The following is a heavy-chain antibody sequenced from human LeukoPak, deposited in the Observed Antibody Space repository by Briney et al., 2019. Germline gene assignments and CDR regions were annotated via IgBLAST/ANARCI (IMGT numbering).Heavy chain of an antibody. V-gene: IGHV4-4*07. D-gene: IGHD6-6*01. CDR2: IYTSGST. CDR1: GGSISSYY. CDR3: ARGGSEYSSSSRYYYYYMDV. J-gene: IGHJ6*03. Sequence: SETLSLTCTVSGGSISSYYWSWIRQPAGKGLEGIGHIYTSGSTNYNPSLKSRVTMSVDTSKNQFSLKLSSVTAADTAVYYCARGGSEYSSSSRYYYYYMDVWGKGTTVTVSS.